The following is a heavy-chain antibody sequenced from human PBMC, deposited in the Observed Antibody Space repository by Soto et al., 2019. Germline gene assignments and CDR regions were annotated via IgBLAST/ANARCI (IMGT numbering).Heavy chain of an antibody. D-gene: IGHD5-18*01. V-gene: IGHV3-30*18. CDR2: ISYDGSNK. CDR1: GFTFSSYG. CDR3: AKDARGYSYSYWVYYYYGMDV. Sequence: QVQLVESGGGVVQPGRSLRLSCAASGFTFSSYGMHWVRQAPGKGLEWVAVISYDGSNKYYADSVKGRFTISRDNSKNTLYLQMNSLRAEDTAVYYCAKDARGYSYSYWVYYYYGMDVWGQGTTVTVSS. J-gene: IGHJ6*02.